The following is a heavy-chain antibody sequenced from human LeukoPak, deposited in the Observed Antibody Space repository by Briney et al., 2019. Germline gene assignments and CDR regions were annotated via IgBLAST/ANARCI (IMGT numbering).Heavy chain of an antibody. D-gene: IGHD2-15*01. CDR3: AREDTPGGAGWFDP. Sequence: GGSLSLSCAASGFTFSSYEMNWVRQAPGKGLEGVSYIGSSGSPIYYADSVKGRFTISRDNAENSLYLQMNSLSAEDTAVYYFAREDTPGGAGWFDPWGEGTLVTVSS. CDR2: IGSSGSPI. V-gene: IGHV3-48*03. CDR1: GFTFSSYE. J-gene: IGHJ5*02.